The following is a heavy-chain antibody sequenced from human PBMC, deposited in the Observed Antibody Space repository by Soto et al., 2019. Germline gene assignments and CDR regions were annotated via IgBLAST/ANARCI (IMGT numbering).Heavy chain of an antibody. D-gene: IGHD3-10*01. V-gene: IGHV1-18*01. CDR2: ISAYNGNT. Sequence: QVQLVQSGAEVKKPGASVKVSCKASGYTFTSYGISWVRQAPGQGLEWMGWISAYNGNTNYAQKLQGRDTMTTDTYTTRDYMELRSLRFDATVVYYCARDKGDGSGSYYGCWGQGVLVTVSS. CDR1: GYTFTSYG. J-gene: IGHJ4*02. CDR3: ARDKGDGSGSYYGC.